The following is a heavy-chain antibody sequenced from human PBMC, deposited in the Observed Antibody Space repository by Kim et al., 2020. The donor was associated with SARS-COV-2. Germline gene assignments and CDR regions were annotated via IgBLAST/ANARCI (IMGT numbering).Heavy chain of an antibody. J-gene: IGHJ4*02. Sequence: NHHPALKRRVTMSVDTSKKQVSLRLTSVTAADTALYYCARNEAGAYYFDYWGQGTLVTVSS. V-gene: IGHV4-4*06. D-gene: IGHD6-13*01. CDR3: ARNEAGAYYFDY.